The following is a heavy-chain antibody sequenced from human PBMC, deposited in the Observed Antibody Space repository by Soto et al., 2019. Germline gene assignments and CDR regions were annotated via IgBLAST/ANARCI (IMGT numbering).Heavy chain of an antibody. J-gene: IGHJ6*02. CDR2: IFYSGST. V-gene: IGHV4-39*02. D-gene: IGHD3-9*01. Sequence: SETLSLTCTVSGGSSRSSSYYWGWIRKPPGKGLEWIGSIFYSGSTYYNPSLKSRVTISVDTSKNQFSLKLSSVTAEDTAVYYCARDRSYYDILTGEYYYYYGMDVWGQGTTVTVSS. CDR1: GGSSRSSSYY. CDR3: ARDRSYYDILTGEYYYYYGMDV.